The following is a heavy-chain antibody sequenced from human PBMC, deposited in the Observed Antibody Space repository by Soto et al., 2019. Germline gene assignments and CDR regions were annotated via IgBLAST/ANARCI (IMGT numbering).Heavy chain of an antibody. D-gene: IGHD3-10*01. V-gene: IGHV4-31*04. CDR3: AGSYGSGTNWFDP. CDR2: IYYSGTT. J-gene: IGHJ5*02. Sequence: QVRLQESGPGLVKPSQTLSLTCTVSGGSITRPGYYWSWIRQLPGKGLEWIGYIYYSGTTYYNPSLKSRVAISVDTSKNQFSLKLSSLTAADTAVYYCAGSYGSGTNWFDPWGQGTLVTVSS. CDR1: GGSITRPGYY.